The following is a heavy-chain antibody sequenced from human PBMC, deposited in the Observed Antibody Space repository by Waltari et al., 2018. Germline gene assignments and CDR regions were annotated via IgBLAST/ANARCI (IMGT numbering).Heavy chain of an antibody. J-gene: IGHJ4*02. CDR3: ARGRGELNY. CDR1: GGSFRDYY. V-gene: IGHV4-34*01. D-gene: IGHD1-26*01. Sequence: QVQLQQWGAGLWKPSETLSLTCAVYGGSFRDYYWSWIRQPPGKGLECIGEINHSGSTNYHPSLKSRVTISVDTSKNQFSLKLSSVTAADTAVYYCARGRGELNYWGQGTLVTVSS. CDR2: INHSGST.